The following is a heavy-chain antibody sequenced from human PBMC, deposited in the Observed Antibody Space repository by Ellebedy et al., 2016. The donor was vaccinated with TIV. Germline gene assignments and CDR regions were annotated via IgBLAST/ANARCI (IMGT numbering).Heavy chain of an antibody. Sequence: GESLKISXEASGLTFSGSDMHWVRQASGKGLEWVGRIRSKANSYATVYAASVKGRFTISRDDSKNTAYLQMNSLKTEDTAVYYCTSPLWLGDAFDIWGQGTMATVSS. J-gene: IGHJ3*02. V-gene: IGHV3-73*01. CDR2: IRSKANSYAT. D-gene: IGHD3-10*01. CDR3: TSPLWLGDAFDI. CDR1: GLTFSGSD.